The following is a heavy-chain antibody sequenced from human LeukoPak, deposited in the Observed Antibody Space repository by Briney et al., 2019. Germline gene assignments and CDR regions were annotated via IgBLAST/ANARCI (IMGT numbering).Heavy chain of an antibody. CDR1: RFIVSDNY. J-gene: IGHJ5*02. CDR3: VKEARGTTIYS. Sequence: GGSLRLACAASRFIVSDNYMSWVRQTPGEGLEWVAVIFAGSTYYTDSVKGRFTISRDNSKNPLYLQMDILRAEHTDVYYCVKEARGTTIYSWVQGTLVTVSS. V-gene: IGHV3-66*01. D-gene: IGHD3-9*01. CDR2: IFAGST.